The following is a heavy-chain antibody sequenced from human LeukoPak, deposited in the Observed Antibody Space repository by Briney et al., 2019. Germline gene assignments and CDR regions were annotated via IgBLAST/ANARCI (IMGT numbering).Heavy chain of an antibody. V-gene: IGHV3-23*01. CDR1: GFTFSNHA. CDR2: ISGSGDVT. J-gene: IGHJ3*02. Sequence: GGSLRLSCAASGFTFSNHAISWVRLAPGRGLEWVSVISGSGDVTYYADSVKGRFTISRDNSKNTLFLQMNSLRAEDTAVYYCAKQCGGSDWFDAFDIWGQGTMVTVSS. D-gene: IGHD6-19*01. CDR3: AKQCGGSDWFDAFDI.